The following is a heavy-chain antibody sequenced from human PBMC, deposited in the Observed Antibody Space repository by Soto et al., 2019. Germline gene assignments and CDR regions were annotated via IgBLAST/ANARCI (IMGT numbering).Heavy chain of an antibody. J-gene: IGHJ4*02. D-gene: IGHD2-8*01. CDR2: NYYSGST. CDR3: ARGPPSVMVYASN. Sequence: GKGLEWIGYNYYSGSTNYNPSLKSRVTISVDTSKNQFSLKLSSVTAADTAVYYCARGPPSVMVYASNWGQGTLVSVSS. V-gene: IGHV4-59*01.